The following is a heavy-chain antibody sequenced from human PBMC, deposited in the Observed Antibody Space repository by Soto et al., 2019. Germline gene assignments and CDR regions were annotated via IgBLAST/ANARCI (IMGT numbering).Heavy chain of an antibody. V-gene: IGHV4-59*01. J-gene: IGHJ4*02. Sequence: QVQLQAAGPGLVKPSETLSLTCTVSGGSISNYYWSWIRQPPGKGLEWIGNIYYSGTTNYNPSLKSRVTISIDTSKNHLSLNLNSVTAADTAVYYCAVSTGSSQYYFDYWGQGALVTVSS. D-gene: IGHD6-6*01. CDR1: GGSISNYY. CDR3: AVSTGSSQYYFDY. CDR2: IYYSGTT.